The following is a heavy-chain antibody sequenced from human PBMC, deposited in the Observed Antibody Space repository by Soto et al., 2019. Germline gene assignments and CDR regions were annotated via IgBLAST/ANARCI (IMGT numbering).Heavy chain of an antibody. V-gene: IGHV3-33*01. CDR1: GFTFSSYG. CDR3: ARARQIVGSSSWCDP. CDR2: IWYDGSNK. J-gene: IGHJ5*02. Sequence: GGSLRLSCAASGFTFSSYGMHWVRQAPGKGLEWVAVIWYDGSNKYYADSVKGRFTISRDNSKNTPYLQMNSLRAEDTAVYYCARARQIVGSSSWCDPWGQGTMVTVSS. D-gene: IGHD6-6*01.